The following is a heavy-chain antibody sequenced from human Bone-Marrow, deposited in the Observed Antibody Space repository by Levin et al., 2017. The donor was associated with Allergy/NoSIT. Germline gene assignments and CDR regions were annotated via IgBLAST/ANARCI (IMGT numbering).Heavy chain of an antibody. V-gene: IGHV3-23*01. CDR3: IKDLGRGSSAGGRRADY. CDR2: ISGGGDNT. D-gene: IGHD6-13*01. Sequence: GGSLRLSCAASGFNFNSYAMSWVRQAPGKGLEWVSGISGGGDNTYYADSVQGRFTISRDNSRKTLFLQMNSLRAEDTAVYYCIKDLGRGSSAGGRRADYWGQGVLVTVSS. CDR1: GFNFNSYA. J-gene: IGHJ4*02.